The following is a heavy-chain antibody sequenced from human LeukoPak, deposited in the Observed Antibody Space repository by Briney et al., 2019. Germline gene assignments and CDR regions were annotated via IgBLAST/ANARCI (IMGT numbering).Heavy chain of an antibody. J-gene: IGHJ5*02. CDR3: ARAYCSGGSCYSSRGMFDP. CDR2: TIPICGTA. Sequence: SVKVSCKASGGTFSSYAISGVRQARGQGLEWMGGTIPICGTAKYAQKFQGRVTITADESTSTAYMELSSLRSEDTAVYYCARAYCSGGSCYSSRGMFDPWGQGTLVTVSP. D-gene: IGHD2-15*01. V-gene: IGHV1-69*01. CDR1: GGTFSSYA.